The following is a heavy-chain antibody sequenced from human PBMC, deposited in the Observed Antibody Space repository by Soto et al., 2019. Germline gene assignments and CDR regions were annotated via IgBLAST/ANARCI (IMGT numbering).Heavy chain of an antibody. D-gene: IGHD6-13*01. CDR2: IWFDGATK. CDR1: GFTFSDYA. CDR3: GRGGFSTNWRLDY. Sequence: QVQLVESGGGVVQPGRSLRLSCAASGFTFSDYAMHWVRQAPGKGLEWVASIWFDGATKYYADSVKGRFTISRDNSKNTVYLQMNSLRAEDSALYHCGRGGFSTNWRLDYWGQGTLVAVSS. V-gene: IGHV3-33*01. J-gene: IGHJ4*02.